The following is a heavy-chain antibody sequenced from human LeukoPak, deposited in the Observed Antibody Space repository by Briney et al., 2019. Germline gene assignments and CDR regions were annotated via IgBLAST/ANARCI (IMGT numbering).Heavy chain of an antibody. CDR1: GYTFTGYD. V-gene: IGHV1-2*02. Sequence: ASVKVSCKASGYTFTGYDMHWVRQAPGQGLEWMGWINPNSGGTNYAQKFQGRVTMTRDTSISTAYMELSRLRSDDAAVYYCARVVGGIQLWLNYWGQGTLLTVSS. J-gene: IGHJ4*02. CDR3: ARVVGGIQLWLNY. D-gene: IGHD5-18*01. CDR2: INPNSGGT.